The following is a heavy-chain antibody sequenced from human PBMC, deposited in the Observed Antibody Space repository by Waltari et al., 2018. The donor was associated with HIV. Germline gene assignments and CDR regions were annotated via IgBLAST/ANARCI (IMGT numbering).Heavy chain of an antibody. CDR1: GFTFSNFA. D-gene: IGHD3-22*01. CDR3: ARGGYYYDISGYYHY. Sequence: QVQLVESGGGVVQPGRSLRLSCAASGFTFSNFAMHWVRQDPGKGLEWVAVIWYDGENKYYADSVKGRFTISRDNSKNTLYLQMNSLRVEDTAVYYCARGGYYYDISGYYHYWGQGTLVTVSS. CDR2: IWYDGENK. J-gene: IGHJ4*02. V-gene: IGHV3-33*01.